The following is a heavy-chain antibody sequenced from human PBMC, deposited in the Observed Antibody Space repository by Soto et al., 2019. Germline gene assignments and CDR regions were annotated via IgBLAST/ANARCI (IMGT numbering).Heavy chain of an antibody. V-gene: IGHV4-34*01. J-gene: IGHJ4*02. CDR3: ARREYSSSWYGGRFVY. CDR1: GGSFSGYY. CDR2: INHSGST. Sequence: SETLCLTCAVYGGSFSGYYWSWIRQPPGKGLEWIGEINHSGSTNYNPSLKSRVTISVDTSKNQFSLKLSSVTAADTAVYYCARREYSSSWYGGRFVYWGQGTLVTVSS. D-gene: IGHD6-13*01.